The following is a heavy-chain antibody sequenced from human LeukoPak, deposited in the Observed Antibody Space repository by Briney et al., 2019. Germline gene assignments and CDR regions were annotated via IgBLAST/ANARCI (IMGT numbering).Heavy chain of an antibody. CDR3: ARAGRLQYGDYVAFDY. V-gene: IGHV3-74*01. CDR1: EFYW. Sequence: GGSLRLSCAASEFYWMHWVRQAPGKGLVWVLRINPDGSVTSYADSVKGRFTISRDNAKNSLYLQMNSLRAEDTAVYYCARAGRLQYGDYVAFDYWGQGTLVTVSS. D-gene: IGHD4-17*01. CDR2: INPDGSVT. J-gene: IGHJ4*02.